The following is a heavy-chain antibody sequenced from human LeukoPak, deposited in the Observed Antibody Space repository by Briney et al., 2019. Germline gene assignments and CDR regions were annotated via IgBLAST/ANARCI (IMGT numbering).Heavy chain of an antibody. D-gene: IGHD3-22*01. Sequence: ASAKVSCKASGYTFTSYGISWVRQAPGQGLEWMGWISAYSGNTNYAQKLQGRVTMTTDTSTSTAYMELRSLRSDDTAVYYCARVRRYYDSSGYLDYWGQGTLVTVSS. J-gene: IGHJ4*02. CDR3: ARVRRYYDSSGYLDY. CDR1: GYTFTSYG. V-gene: IGHV1-18*01. CDR2: ISAYSGNT.